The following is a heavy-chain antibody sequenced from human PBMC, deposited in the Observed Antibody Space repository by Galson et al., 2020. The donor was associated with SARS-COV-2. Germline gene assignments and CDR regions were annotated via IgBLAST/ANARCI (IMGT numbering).Heavy chain of an antibody. V-gene: IGHV4-59*13. CDR3: ARETTVTPWEDYGMDV. CDR2: IYYSGST. Sequence: SETLSLTCTVSGGSISSYYWSWIRQPPGKGLEWIGYIYYSGSTNYNPSLKSRVTISVDTSKNQFSLKLSSVTAADTAVYYCARETTVTPWEDYGMDVWGQGTTVTVSS. CDR1: GGSISSYY. J-gene: IGHJ6*02. D-gene: IGHD4-17*01.